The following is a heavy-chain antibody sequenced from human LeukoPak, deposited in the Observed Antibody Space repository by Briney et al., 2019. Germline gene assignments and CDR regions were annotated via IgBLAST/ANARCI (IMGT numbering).Heavy chain of an antibody. CDR1: GFTFDHFA. Sequence: GGSLRLSCAASGFTFDHFAMHWVRQAPGKGLEWVSGISFNSGSIGYAGSVKGRFTISRDNAKNSLSLQMNSLRTEDTALYYCAKAGYGGGNFDYWGQGTLVTVSS. CDR3: AKAGYGGGNFDY. D-gene: IGHD1-26*01. J-gene: IGHJ4*02. CDR2: ISFNSGSI. V-gene: IGHV3-9*01.